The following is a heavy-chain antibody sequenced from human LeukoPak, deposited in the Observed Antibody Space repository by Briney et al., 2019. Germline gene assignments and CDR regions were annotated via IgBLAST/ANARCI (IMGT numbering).Heavy chain of an antibody. CDR3: TKNTHDY. CDR1: GFTFSGSW. V-gene: IGHV3-7*01. J-gene: IGHJ4*02. CDR2: IKGDGSGK. D-gene: IGHD1/OR15-1a*01. Sequence: PGGSLGLSCAASGFTFSGSWMSWVRQAPGKGLERVATIKGDGSGKFYVDSVKGRFAISRDDAKSSLFLQMDSLRSEDTAVYYCTKNTHDYWGQGTLVTVSS.